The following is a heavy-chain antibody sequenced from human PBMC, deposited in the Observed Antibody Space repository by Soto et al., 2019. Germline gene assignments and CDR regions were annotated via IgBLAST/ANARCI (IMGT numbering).Heavy chain of an antibody. J-gene: IGHJ6*03. V-gene: IGHV3-23*01. CDR3: ANDIVVVVETSFYMDV. Sequence: PGGSLRLSCAASGFTFSSYAMSWVRQAPGKGLEWVSAISGSGGSTYYADSVKGRFTISRDNSKNTLYLQMNSLRAEDTAVYYCANDIVVVVETSFYMDVWGKGTTVTVFS. CDR1: GFTFSSYA. CDR2: ISGSGGST. D-gene: IGHD2-15*01.